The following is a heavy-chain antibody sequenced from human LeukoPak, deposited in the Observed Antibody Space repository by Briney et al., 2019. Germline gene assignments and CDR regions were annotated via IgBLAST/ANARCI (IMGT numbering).Heavy chain of an antibody. Sequence: PSETLSLTCTVSGGSISSSSYYWGWIRQPPGKGLEWIGNIYYSGRTYYNPSLKSRVTISVDTSKNQFSLKLSSVTATDTAVYYCARGVSMIVVVIHDWYFDLWGRGTLVTVS. D-gene: IGHD3-22*01. CDR1: GGSISSSSYY. CDR2: IYYSGRT. CDR3: ARGVSMIVVVIHDWYFDL. V-gene: IGHV4-39*01. J-gene: IGHJ2*01.